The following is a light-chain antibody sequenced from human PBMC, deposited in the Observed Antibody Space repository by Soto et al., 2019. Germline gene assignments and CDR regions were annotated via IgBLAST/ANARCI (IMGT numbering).Light chain of an antibody. CDR1: QTISSW. V-gene: IGKV1-5*03. Sequence: DIQMTQSPSTLSGSVGDRVTITCRASQTISSWLAWYQQKPGKAPKLLIYKASTLKSGVPSRFSGSGSGTEFTLTISSLQPDDCATYYCQHYNSYSEAFGKGTKVALK. CDR3: QHYNSYSEA. CDR2: KAS. J-gene: IGKJ1*01.